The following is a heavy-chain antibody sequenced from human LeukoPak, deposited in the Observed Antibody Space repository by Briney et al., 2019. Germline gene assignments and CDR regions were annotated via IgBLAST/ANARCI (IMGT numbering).Heavy chain of an antibody. Sequence: SETLSLTCTVSGDSVSPYYWSWIRQPPGKGLEWIGYIYYSGSTSYNPSLKSRVTISVDTSKNQISLKVRSVTAADTAVYYCARTTEDCSSTSCYQYWFDPWGQGTLVTVSS. CDR2: IYYSGST. D-gene: IGHD2-2*01. CDR3: ARTTEDCSSTSCYQYWFDP. J-gene: IGHJ5*02. V-gene: IGHV4-59*02. CDR1: GDSVSPYY.